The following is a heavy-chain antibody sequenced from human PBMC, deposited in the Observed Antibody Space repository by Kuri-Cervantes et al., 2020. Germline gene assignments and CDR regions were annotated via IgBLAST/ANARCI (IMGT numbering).Heavy chain of an antibody. CDR3: ARGVVVAATNASQLRQYYYYYYGMDV. J-gene: IGHJ6*02. CDR2: IYPGDSDT. D-gene: IGHD2-15*01. Sequence: GESLKISCKGSGYSFTSHWIGWVRQMPGKGLEWMGIIYPGDSDTRYSPSFQGQVTISADKSISTAYLQWSSLKASDTAMYYCARGVVVAATNASQLRQYYYYYYGMDVWGQGTTVTVSS. V-gene: IGHV5-51*01. CDR1: GYSFTSHW.